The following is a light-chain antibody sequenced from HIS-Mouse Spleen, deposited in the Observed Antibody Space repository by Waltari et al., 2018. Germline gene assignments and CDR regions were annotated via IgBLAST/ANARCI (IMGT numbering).Light chain of an antibody. J-gene: IGLJ3*02. CDR2: EGS. V-gene: IGLV2-23*01. CDR1: SSDVGRYNL. CDR3: CSYAGSSTWV. Sequence: QSALTQPASVSGSPGQSITISCTGTSSDVGRYNLVSWYQQHPGKAPNLMIYEGSKRPSGVSNRFSGSKSGNTASLTSSGLQAEDEADYYCCSYAGSSTWVFGGGTKLTVL.